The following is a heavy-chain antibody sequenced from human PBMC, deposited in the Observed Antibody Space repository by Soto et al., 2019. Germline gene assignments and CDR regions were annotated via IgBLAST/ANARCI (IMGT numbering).Heavy chain of an antibody. CDR3: AQTYYYGSNWFDP. D-gene: IGHD3-10*01. CDR1: GYSFTSHY. V-gene: IGHV1-46*01. Sequence: EASVKVSCKAIGYSFTSHYMHWVRQAPGQGLEWMGTIFPGGVNIAYAQKFKSRLTITKDTSKNQVVLTMTNMDPVDTATYYCAQTYYYGSNWFDPWGQGTLVTVSS. CDR2: IFPGGVNI. J-gene: IGHJ5*02.